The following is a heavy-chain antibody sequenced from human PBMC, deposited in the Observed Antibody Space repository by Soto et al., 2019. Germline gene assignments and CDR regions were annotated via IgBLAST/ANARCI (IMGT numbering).Heavy chain of an antibody. D-gene: IGHD3-9*01. CDR3: ARAVVLTFTRFYDMDV. CDR1: GGTFSSYS. V-gene: IGHV1-69*18. CDR2: LIPMFGTT. Sequence: QVQLVQSGAEVKTPGSSVKVSCKASGGTFSSYSINWVRQAPGQGLEWMGRLIPMFGTTDNAERLQGRVTFSADESTSTASMEVTNLTAEDTAVYYCARAVVLTFTRFYDMDVWGQGTTVTVSS. J-gene: IGHJ6*02.